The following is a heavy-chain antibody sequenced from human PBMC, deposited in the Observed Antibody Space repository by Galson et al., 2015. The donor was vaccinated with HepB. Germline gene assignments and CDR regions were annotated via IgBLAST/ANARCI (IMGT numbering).Heavy chain of an antibody. J-gene: IGHJ5*02. Sequence: SLRLSCAASGFTFSSYGMHWVRQAPGKGLEWVAVISYDGSNKYYADSVKGRFTISRDNSKNTLYLQMNSLRAEDTAVYYCAKDRSSSWYIGGWFDPWGQGTLVTVSS. CDR1: GFTFSSYG. CDR3: AKDRSSSWYIGGWFDP. CDR2: ISYDGSNK. D-gene: IGHD6-13*01. V-gene: IGHV3-30*18.